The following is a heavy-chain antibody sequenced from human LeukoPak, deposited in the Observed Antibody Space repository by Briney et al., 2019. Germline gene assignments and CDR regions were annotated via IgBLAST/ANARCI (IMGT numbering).Heavy chain of an antibody. Sequence: ASVKVSCKASGYTFTGYYLHWVRQAPGQGHEWMGWINPNSGGTNYAQKFQGRVTMTRDTSISTAYMELSRLRSDDTAVYYCATQYGDYVYYFDYWGQGTLVTVSS. J-gene: IGHJ4*02. CDR1: GYTFTGYY. V-gene: IGHV1-2*02. CDR3: ATQYGDYVYYFDY. D-gene: IGHD4-17*01. CDR2: INPNSGGT.